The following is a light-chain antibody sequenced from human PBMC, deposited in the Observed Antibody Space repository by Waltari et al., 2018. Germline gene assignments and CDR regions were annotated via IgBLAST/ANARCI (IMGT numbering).Light chain of an antibody. CDR3: QQYYITPLS. J-gene: IGKJ4*01. CDR1: QSLFYSSNNKNY. CDR2: WAS. Sequence: DVVMTQSPDFLAVSLGERATIHCKSSQSLFYSSNNKNYFAWYQQKPGQPPKLLIYWASTRRSGVPDRFSGSGSGTDFTLTISSLQAEDVAIYFCQQYYITPLSFGGGTRVEIK. V-gene: IGKV4-1*01.